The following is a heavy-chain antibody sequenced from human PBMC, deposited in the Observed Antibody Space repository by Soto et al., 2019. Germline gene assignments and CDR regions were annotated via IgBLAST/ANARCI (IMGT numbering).Heavy chain of an antibody. D-gene: IGHD2-2*01. CDR2: IWYDGSNK. Sequence: PGGSLRLSCAASGFTFSSYGMHWVRQAPGKGLEWVAVIWYDGSNKYYADSVKGRFTISRDNSKNTLYLQMNSLRAEDTAVYYCARDPVGYCSSTSCFGALLGYWGQGTLVTVSS. CDR1: GFTFSSYG. J-gene: IGHJ4*02. CDR3: ARDPVGYCSSTSCFGALLGY. V-gene: IGHV3-33*01.